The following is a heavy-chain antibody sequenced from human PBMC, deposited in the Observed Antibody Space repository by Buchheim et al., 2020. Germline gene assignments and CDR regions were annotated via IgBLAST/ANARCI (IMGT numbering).Heavy chain of an antibody. Sequence: EVQLVESGGGLVQPGGSLRLSCAASGFTFSSYWMSWVRQAPGKGLEWVANIKQDGSEKYYVDSVKGRFTISRDNAKNSLYLQMNSLRAEDTAVYYCARVGGSGYYQEPYLDYWGQGTL. J-gene: IGHJ4*02. CDR2: IKQDGSEK. D-gene: IGHD3-22*01. V-gene: IGHV3-7*01. CDR1: GFTFSSYW. CDR3: ARVGGSGYYQEPYLDY.